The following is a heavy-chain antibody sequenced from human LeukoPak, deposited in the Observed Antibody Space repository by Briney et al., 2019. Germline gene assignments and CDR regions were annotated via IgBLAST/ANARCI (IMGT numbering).Heavy chain of an antibody. CDR2: INWNGGSA. CDR1: GFTFDDYG. J-gene: IGHJ6*03. D-gene: IGHD1-26*01. Sequence: GGSLRLSCAASGFTFDDYGMSWVRQAPGKGLEWVSGINWNGGSAGYADSVKGRFTIPRDNAKNSLYLQMNSLRAEDTALYYCARNRPDSWVGATIDYYYYYYMDVWGKGTTVTVSS. CDR3: ARNRPDSWVGATIDYYYYYYMDV. V-gene: IGHV3-20*04.